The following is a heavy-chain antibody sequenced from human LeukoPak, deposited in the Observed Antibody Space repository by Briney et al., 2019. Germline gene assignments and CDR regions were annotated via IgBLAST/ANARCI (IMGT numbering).Heavy chain of an antibody. CDR1: GGSISGYH. D-gene: IGHD2-2*02. J-gene: IGHJ3*02. V-gene: IGHV4-4*07. CDR2: IYTSGST. Sequence: ASETLSLTCTVSGGSISGYHWNWIRQPAGKGLEWIGRIYTSGSTNYNPSLKSRVTMSVDTSKNQFSLKLSSVTAADTAVYYCARVCSSTSCYKEDAFDIWGQGTMVTVSS. CDR3: ARVCSSTSCYKEDAFDI.